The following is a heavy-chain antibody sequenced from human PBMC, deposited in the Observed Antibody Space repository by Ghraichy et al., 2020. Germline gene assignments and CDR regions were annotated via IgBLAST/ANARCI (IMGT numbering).Heavy chain of an antibody. CDR3: ARDRGAVASRLWIDY. V-gene: IGHV3-7*01. CDR2: IKQDGSEK. D-gene: IGHD6-19*01. CDR1: GFTFGSYW. J-gene: IGHJ4*02. Sequence: GESLNISCAASGFTFGSYWMTWVRQAPGKGLEWVANIKQDGSEKYYVESVKGRFTISRDNAKNSLFLQMNSLRAEDTALYYWARDRGAVASRLWIDYWGQGTLVTVSS.